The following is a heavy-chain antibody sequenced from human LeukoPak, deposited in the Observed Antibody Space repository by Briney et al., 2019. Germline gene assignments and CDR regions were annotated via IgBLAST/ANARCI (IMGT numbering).Heavy chain of an antibody. CDR2: IYTSGST. CDR1: GGSISSYY. CDR3: ARGEMATTGARFYFDY. J-gene: IGHJ4*02. V-gene: IGHV4-4*07. D-gene: IGHD5-24*01. Sequence: SETLSLTCTVSGGSISSYYWSWIRQPAGKGLEWIGRIYTSGSTNYNPSLKSRVTMSVDTSKNQFSLKLSSVTAADTAVYYCARGEMATTGARFYFDYWGQGTLVTVSS.